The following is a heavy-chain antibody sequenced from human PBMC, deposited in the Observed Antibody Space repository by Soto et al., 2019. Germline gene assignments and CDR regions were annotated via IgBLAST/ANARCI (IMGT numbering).Heavy chain of an antibody. Sequence: GGSLRLSCAASGFTFSSYDMHWVRQATGKGLEWVSAIGTAGDTYYPGSVKGRFTISRENAKNSLYLQMNSLRAEDTAVYYCARDGKGAYPYYYDSSGYHFDYWGQGTLVTVSS. J-gene: IGHJ4*02. CDR2: IGTAGDT. CDR3: ARDGKGAYPYYYDSSGYHFDY. D-gene: IGHD3-22*01. V-gene: IGHV3-13*01. CDR1: GFTFSSYD.